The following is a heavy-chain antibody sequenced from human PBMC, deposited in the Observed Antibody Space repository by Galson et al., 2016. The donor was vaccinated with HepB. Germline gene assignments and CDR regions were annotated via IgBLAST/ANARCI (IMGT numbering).Heavy chain of an antibody. D-gene: IGHD6-6*01. Sequence: SLRLSCAASGFTFSSYSMNWVRQAPGKGLEWVSSISSSSSYIHYADSAKGRFTISRDNAKNSLYLQMNSLRAEDTAVYYCARDLRRSSSSSDYWGQGTLVTVSS. V-gene: IGHV3-21*06. CDR3: ARDLRRSSSSSDY. J-gene: IGHJ4*02. CDR2: ISSSSSYI. CDR1: GFTFSSYS.